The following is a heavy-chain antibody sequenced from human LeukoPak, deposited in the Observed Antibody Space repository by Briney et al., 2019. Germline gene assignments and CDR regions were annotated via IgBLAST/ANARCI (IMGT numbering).Heavy chain of an antibody. CDR1: GFTFSSYA. J-gene: IGHJ5*02. D-gene: IGHD6-19*01. Sequence: GGSLRLSCAASGFTFSSYAMHWVRQAPGKGLEWVAVISYDGSNKYYAYSVKGRFTISRDNAKNTLYLQMNSLRAEDTAVYYCARDKQWLATEGWFDPWGQGTLVTVSS. CDR2: ISYDGSNK. V-gene: IGHV3-30-3*01. CDR3: ARDKQWLATEGWFDP.